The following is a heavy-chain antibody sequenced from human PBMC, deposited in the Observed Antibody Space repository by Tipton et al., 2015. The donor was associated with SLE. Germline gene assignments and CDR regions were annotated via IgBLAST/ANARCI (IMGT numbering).Heavy chain of an antibody. Sequence: TLSLTCTVSGGSISGYYWSWVRQPAGKGLEWIGRIYSSGSTIYNPSLKSRLTLSLDMSNNQFSLRVRSVTAADTAVYYCARSESYYSALTYWGQGTLVTVSS. V-gene: IGHV4-4*07. CDR2: IYSSGST. CDR3: ARSESYYSALTY. CDR1: GGSISGYY. D-gene: IGHD1-26*01. J-gene: IGHJ4*02.